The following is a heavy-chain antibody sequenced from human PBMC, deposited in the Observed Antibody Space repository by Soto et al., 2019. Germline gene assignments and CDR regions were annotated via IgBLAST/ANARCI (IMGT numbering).Heavy chain of an antibody. CDR3: ARSYYNSYVYGY. Sequence: QVQLQESGPGLVKPSQTLSLTCTVSGGSIRSGGYYWSWIRQHPGTGLEWIGNIFYSGSTYYNPSLKSRVXXXXXXXXNQFSLNLSSVTAADTAVYFCARSYYNSYVYGYWGQGTLVTVSS. J-gene: IGHJ4*02. CDR2: IFYSGST. V-gene: IGHV4-31*03. D-gene: IGHD4-4*01. CDR1: GGSIRSGGYY.